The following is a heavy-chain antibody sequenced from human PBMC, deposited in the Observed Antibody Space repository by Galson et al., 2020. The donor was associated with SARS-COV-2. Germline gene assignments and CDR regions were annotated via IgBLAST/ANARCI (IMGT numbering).Heavy chain of an antibody. CDR2: FDPEDGET. CDR3: ATGPAVTSYNWFDP. J-gene: IGHJ5*02. CDR1: GYTLTELS. V-gene: IGHV1-24*01. D-gene: IGHD4-17*01. Sequence: ASVQVSCKVSGYTLTELSMHWVRQAPGKGLEWMGGFDPEDGETIYAQKFQGRVTMTEDTSTDTAYMELSSLRSEDTAVYYCATGPAVTSYNWFDPWGQGTLVTVSS.